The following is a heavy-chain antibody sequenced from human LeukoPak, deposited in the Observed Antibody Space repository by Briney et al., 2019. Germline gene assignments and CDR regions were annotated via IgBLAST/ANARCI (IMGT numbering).Heavy chain of an antibody. J-gene: IGHJ4*02. Sequence: HGESLKISCKGSGYIFTNYWIGWVRQMPGKGLEWMGIIYPRDSDTRYSPSFQGQVTVSADKSISTAYLQWSSLKASDTAMYYCARVEKIVSGWAPFDYWGQGTLVTVSS. CDR2: IYPRDSDT. V-gene: IGHV5-51*01. D-gene: IGHD6-19*01. CDR1: GYIFTNYW. CDR3: ARVEKIVSGWAPFDY.